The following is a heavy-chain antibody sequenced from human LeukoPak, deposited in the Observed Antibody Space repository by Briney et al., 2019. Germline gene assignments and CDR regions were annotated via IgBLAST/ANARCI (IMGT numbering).Heavy chain of an antibody. J-gene: IGHJ4*02. V-gene: IGHV3-53*01. D-gene: IGHD4-17*01. CDR2: MYSGGRT. CDR3: ASGGDYGDYSN. CDR1: GLTVSNTY. Sequence: GGSLRLSCAASGLTVSNTYMSWVRQAPGKGLEWVPVMYSGGRTFYADSVKGRFTTSRDNSKNTLYLQMNSLRAEDTAVYFCASGGDYGDYSNWGQGTLVTVSS.